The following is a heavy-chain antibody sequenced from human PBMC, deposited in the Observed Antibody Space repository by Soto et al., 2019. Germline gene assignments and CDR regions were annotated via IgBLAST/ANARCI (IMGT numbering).Heavy chain of an antibody. J-gene: IGHJ4*02. CDR2: IYYSGST. D-gene: IGHD4-17*01. CDR1: GGSLSSSSYY. Sequence: QLQLQESGPGLVKPSETLSLTCTVSGGSLSSSSYYWVWIRQPPGKGLEWIGNIYYSGSTYYNPSPKSRGTISVDTSKDQFSLRLSPGTAAGPAVYYWANLDHGDFGIGYRGQGTLVTVSS. V-gene: IGHV4-39*01. CDR3: ANLDHGDFGIGY.